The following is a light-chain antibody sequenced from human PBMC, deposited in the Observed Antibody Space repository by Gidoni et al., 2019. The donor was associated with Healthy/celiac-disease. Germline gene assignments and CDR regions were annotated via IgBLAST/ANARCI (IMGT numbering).Light chain of an antibody. V-gene: IGKV1-33*01. CDR1: QDISNY. Sequence: DIQMTQSPSSLSPSVGGRVTISSQASQDISNYLNWYQQKPGKAPKLLIYDASNLETGVPSRFSGSGSGTEFTLTISSLQPEDIATYYCQQYDNLFTFGGGTKVEIK. CDR3: QQYDNLFT. J-gene: IGKJ4*02. CDR2: DAS.